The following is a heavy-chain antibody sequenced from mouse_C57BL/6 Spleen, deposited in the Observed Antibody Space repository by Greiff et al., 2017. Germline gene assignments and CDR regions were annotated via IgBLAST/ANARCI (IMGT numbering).Heavy chain of an antibody. Sequence: VQLQQPGTELVKPGASVKLSCKASGYTFTSYWMHWVTQRPGQGLEWIGNINPSNGGTNYNEKFKRKATLTVDKSSSTSYMQLISLTSEDSSVYYCARHYGSTCDYWGPGTTLTVSS. CDR2: INPSNGGT. V-gene: IGHV1-53*01. CDR3: ARHYGSTCDY. J-gene: IGHJ2*01. D-gene: IGHD1-1*01. CDR1: GYTFTSYW.